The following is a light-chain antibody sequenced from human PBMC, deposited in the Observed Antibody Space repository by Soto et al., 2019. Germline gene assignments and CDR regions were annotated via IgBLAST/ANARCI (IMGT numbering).Light chain of an antibody. Sequence: QSVLTQPPSASGTPGRRVTLSCSGGSSNIGKNTVNWYQQLPGTAPKLLIQSDNERPPGVPDRFSGSKSGTSGSLAISGLQSEDEADYYCAAWDDSLNGFVFGTGTKVTGL. V-gene: IGLV1-44*01. CDR2: SDN. CDR1: SSNIGKNT. J-gene: IGLJ1*01. CDR3: AAWDDSLNGFV.